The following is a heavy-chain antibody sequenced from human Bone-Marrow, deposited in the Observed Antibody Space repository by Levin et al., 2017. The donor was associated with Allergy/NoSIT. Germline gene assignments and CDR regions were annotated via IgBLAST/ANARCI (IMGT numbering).Heavy chain of an antibody. CDR1: GFTFSSYG. CDR2: ISYDGSKK. Sequence: GESLKISCAASGFTFSSYGMHWVRQAPGKGLEWVAVISYDGSKKHYADSVKGRFTISRDNSKNTLYLQMNSLRAEDTAVYYCAKDGIVVPAYYYYMDVWGKGTTVTVSS. CDR3: AKDGIVVPAYYYYMDV. J-gene: IGHJ6*03. V-gene: IGHV3-30*18. D-gene: IGHD2-2*01.